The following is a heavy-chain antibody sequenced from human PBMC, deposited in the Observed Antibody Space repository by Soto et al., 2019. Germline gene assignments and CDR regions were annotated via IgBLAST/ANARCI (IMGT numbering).Heavy chain of an antibody. CDR3: AKDQDCTNGVCYDFDY. J-gene: IGHJ4*02. V-gene: IGHV3-23*01. CDR2: ISGSGGST. D-gene: IGHD2-8*01. CDR1: GFTFSSYA. Sequence: GGSLRLSCAASGFTFSSYAMSWVRQAPGKGLEWVSAISGSGGSTYYADSVKGRFTISRDNSKNTLYLQMNSLRAEDTAVYYCAKDQDCTNGVCYDFDYWGQGTLVTVSS.